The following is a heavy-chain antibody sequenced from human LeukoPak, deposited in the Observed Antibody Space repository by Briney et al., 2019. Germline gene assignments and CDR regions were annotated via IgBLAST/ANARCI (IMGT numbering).Heavy chain of an antibody. CDR2: NSGSGGST. CDR3: AKRGRCSRTSCPMQNPFDP. D-gene: IGHD2-2*01. Sequence: PGGSLRLSCAASGFTFSSYAMSWVRQAPGKGLEWVSTNSGSGGSTYYADSVKGRFTISRDNSKNTLYLQMNSLRAEDTAVYYCAKRGRCSRTSCPMQNPFDPWGQGTLVTVSS. V-gene: IGHV3-23*01. J-gene: IGHJ5*02. CDR1: GFTFSSYA.